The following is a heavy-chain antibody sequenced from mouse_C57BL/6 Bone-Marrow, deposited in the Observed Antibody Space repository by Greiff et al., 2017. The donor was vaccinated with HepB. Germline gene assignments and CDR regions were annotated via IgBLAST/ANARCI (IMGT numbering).Heavy chain of an antibody. Sequence: EVKLVESGGGLVQPGGSMKLSCVASGFTFSNYWMNWVRQSPEKGLEWVAQIRLKSDNYATHYAESVKGRFTISRDDSKSSVYLQMNNLRAEDTGIYYCTGLGSTFYYAMDYWGQGTSVTVSS. D-gene: IGHD4-1*01. CDR2: IRLKSDNYAT. CDR3: TGLGSTFYYAMDY. V-gene: IGHV6-3*01. J-gene: IGHJ4*01. CDR1: GFTFSNYW.